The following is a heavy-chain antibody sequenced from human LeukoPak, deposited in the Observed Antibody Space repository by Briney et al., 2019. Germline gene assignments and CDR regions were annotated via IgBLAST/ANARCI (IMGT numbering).Heavy chain of an antibody. CDR2: VNFHGTS. V-gene: IGHV4-38-2*01. J-gene: IGHJ2*01. CDR3: ARVVSQAAPDWYMDV. Sequence: SETLSLTCDVSGYAIGSSHYWGWIRQPPGRGLQWIGHVNFHGTSAYNASLRGRVTISIEASKNRFSLRLTSVTGADAAIYYCARVVSQAAPDWYMDVWGGGTVVIVCS. CDR1: GYAIGSSHY. D-gene: IGHD2-21*01.